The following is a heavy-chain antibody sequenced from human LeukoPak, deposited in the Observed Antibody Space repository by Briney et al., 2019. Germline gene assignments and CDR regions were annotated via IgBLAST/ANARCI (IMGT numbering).Heavy chain of an antibody. CDR2: ISSSSSYI. CDR3: ARDRRMRDYGDYGLDY. V-gene: IGHV3-21*01. CDR1: GFTFSSYS. D-gene: IGHD4-17*01. J-gene: IGHJ4*02. Sequence: AGVSLRLSCAASGFTFSSYSMNWVRQAPGKGLEWVSSISSSSSYIYYADSVKGRFTISRDNAKNSLYLQMNSLRAEDTAVYYCARDRRMRDYGDYGLDYWGQGTLVTVSS.